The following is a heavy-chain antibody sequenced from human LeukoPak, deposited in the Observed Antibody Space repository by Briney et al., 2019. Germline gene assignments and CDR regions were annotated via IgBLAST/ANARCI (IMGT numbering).Heavy chain of an antibody. D-gene: IGHD2-15*01. CDR3: AKAAGGYCSGGSCYEVA. CDR2: IAYDGSNK. CDR1: GFTFSSYG. V-gene: IGHV3-30*18. J-gene: IGHJ5*02. Sequence: GGSLRLSCAGSGFTFSSYGMHWVRQAPGKGLEWVAVIAYDGSNKYYADSVKGRFTISRDNSKNTLYLQMNGLRAEDTAVYYCAKAAGGYCSGGSCYEVAWGQGTLVTVSS.